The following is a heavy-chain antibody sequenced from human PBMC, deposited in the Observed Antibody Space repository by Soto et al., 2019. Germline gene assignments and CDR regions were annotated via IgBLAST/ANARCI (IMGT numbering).Heavy chain of an antibody. Sequence: SETLSLTCTVSGGSINSGGYCWSWIRQHPGKGLDWIGCISYGGSTSYNTSLKSRVTISVDTSKNQFSLKLTSVTAADTAVYYCARVYFDWLSQYYFDYWGQGTLVTVSS. CDR3: ARVYFDWLSQYYFDY. CDR2: ISYGGST. J-gene: IGHJ4*02. V-gene: IGHV4-31*03. CDR1: GGSINSGGYC. D-gene: IGHD3-9*01.